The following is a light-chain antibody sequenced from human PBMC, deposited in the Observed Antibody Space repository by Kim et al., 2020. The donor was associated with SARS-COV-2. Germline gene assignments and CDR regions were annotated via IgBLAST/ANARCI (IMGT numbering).Light chain of an antibody. J-gene: IGKJ5*01. V-gene: IGKV1D-16*01. CDR3: QQYGDYPIT. Sequence: DIQMTQSPSSLSASLGDRVTITCRASQDVSSWVAWLQQRPGKAPQCLIYAASSLQSGVPSRFSGSGSGTHFTLTISTLHPEDFATYYCQQYGDYPITFGQGTRLEIK. CDR2: AAS. CDR1: QDVSSW.